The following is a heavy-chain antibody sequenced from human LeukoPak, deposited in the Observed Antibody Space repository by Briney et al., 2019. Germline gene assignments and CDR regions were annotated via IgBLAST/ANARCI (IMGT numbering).Heavy chain of an antibody. D-gene: IGHD1-14*01. Sequence: GGSLRLSCAASGFIFSGYEMNWVRQAPGKGLEWISYISSGGSDIYYADFVKGRFTISRDNSKNTLHLEMNTVRAEDTALYYCAKISSSSEPDFDYWGQGTLVTVS. CDR3: AKISSSSEPDFDY. J-gene: IGHJ4*02. CDR2: ISSGGSDI. CDR1: GFIFSGYE. V-gene: IGHV3-48*03.